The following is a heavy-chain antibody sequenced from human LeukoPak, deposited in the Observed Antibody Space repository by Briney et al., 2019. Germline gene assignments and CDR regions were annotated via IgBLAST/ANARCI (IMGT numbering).Heavy chain of an antibody. J-gene: IGHJ3*02. CDR1: GGSISSYY. V-gene: IGHV4-59*01. CDR3: ARDGDPVYYDILTGYYIGAFDI. Sequence: SETLSLTCTVSGGSISSYYWSWIRQPPGKGLEWIGYIYYSGSTNYNPSLKSRVTISVDTSKNQFSLKLSSVTAGDTAVYYCARDGDPVYYDILTGYYIGAFDIWGQGTMVTVSS. CDR2: IYYSGST. D-gene: IGHD3-9*01.